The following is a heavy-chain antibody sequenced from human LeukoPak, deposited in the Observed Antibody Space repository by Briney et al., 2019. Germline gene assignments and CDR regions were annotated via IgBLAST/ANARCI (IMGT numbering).Heavy chain of an antibody. CDR2: IYYSGST. D-gene: IGHD2-21*02. CDR1: AGSISSSSYY. V-gene: IGHV4-39*01. J-gene: IGHJ4*02. CDR3: ARHGHHGDHDY. Sequence: PPETLSLTCTLSAGSISSSSYYWGWTRQPPGKRLEWIGSIYYSGSTYYNPSLKSRVTISVDTSKNQFSLKLTSVTAADTAVYYCARHGHHGDHDYWGQGTLVTVSS.